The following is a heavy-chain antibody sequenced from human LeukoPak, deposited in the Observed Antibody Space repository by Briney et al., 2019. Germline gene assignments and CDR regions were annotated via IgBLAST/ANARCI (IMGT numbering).Heavy chain of an antibody. Sequence: GASVKVSCKASGYTLSRYGISWVRQAPGQGLEWMGWSSAYNENTNSALKVQGRVTMTTDTSTSTAYMELRSLGSDDTAVYYCARDSVDIVVVPAASNWFDPWGQGTLVTVSS. V-gene: IGHV1-18*01. CDR3: ARDSVDIVVVPAASNWFDP. D-gene: IGHD2-2*01. CDR1: GYTLSRYG. J-gene: IGHJ5*02. CDR2: SSAYNENT.